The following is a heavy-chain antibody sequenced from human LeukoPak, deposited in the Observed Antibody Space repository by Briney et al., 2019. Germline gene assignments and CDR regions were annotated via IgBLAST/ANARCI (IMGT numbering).Heavy chain of an antibody. V-gene: IGHV4-34*01. CDR3: ASTLFGGGYCSSTSCYGDDAFDI. D-gene: IGHD2-2*01. CDR1: GGSFSGYY. CDR2: INHSGST. J-gene: IGHJ3*02. Sequence: SETLSLTCAVYGGSFSGYYWSWIRQPPGKGLEWIGEINHSGSTNYNPSLKSRVTISVDTSKNQFSLKLSSVTAADTAVYYCASTLFGGGYCSSTSCYGDDAFDIWGRGTMVTVSS.